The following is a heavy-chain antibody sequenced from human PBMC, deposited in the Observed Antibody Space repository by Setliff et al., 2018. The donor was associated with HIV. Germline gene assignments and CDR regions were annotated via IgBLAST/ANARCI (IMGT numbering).Heavy chain of an antibody. CDR2: FDPQDGET. V-gene: IGHV1-24*01. Sequence: ASVKVSCKVSGFTPSEVSIHWVRQAPGKGLEWMGYFDPQDGETVYAQKFQGRVTMTEDTSTDTAYMEMSGLRSEDTAVYYCAIDGAGGWLRPMPDYWGQGTLVTVS. CDR3: AIDGAGGWLRPMPDY. D-gene: IGHD5-12*01. J-gene: IGHJ4*02. CDR1: GFTPSEVS.